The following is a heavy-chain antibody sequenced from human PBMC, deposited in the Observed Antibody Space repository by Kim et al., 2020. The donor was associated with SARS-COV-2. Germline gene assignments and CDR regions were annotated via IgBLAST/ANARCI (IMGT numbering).Heavy chain of an antibody. D-gene: IGHD3-10*01. J-gene: IGHJ5*02. CDR3: ARAPYYYGSGSYYNWFDP. Sequence: SVKVSCKASGGTFSSYAISWVRQDPGQGLEWMGGIIPIFGTANYAQKFQGRVTITADESTSTAYMELSSLRSEDTAVYYCARAPYYYGSGSYYNWFDPWGQGTLVTVSS. V-gene: IGHV1-69*13. CDR2: IIPIFGTA. CDR1: GGTFSSYA.